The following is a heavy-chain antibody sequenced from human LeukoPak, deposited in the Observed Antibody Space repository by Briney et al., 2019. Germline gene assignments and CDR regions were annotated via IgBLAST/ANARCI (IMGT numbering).Heavy chain of an antibody. V-gene: IGHV4-34*01. CDR3: ASNPIVVVVAATPGWFDP. CDR2: INHSGST. J-gene: IGHJ5*02. CDR1: GGSFSGYY. D-gene: IGHD2-15*01. Sequence: SETLSLTCAVYGGSFSGYYWSWIRQPPGEGLEWIGEINHSGSTNYNPSLKSRVTISVDTSKNQFSLKLSSVTAADTAVYYCASNPIVVVVAATPGWFDPWGQGTLVTVSS.